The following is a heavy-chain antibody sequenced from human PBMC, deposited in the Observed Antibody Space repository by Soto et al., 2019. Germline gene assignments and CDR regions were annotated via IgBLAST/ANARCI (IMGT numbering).Heavy chain of an antibody. V-gene: IGHV1-18*01. CDR2: ISAYNGNT. D-gene: IGHD2-2*01. CDR1: GYTFTSYG. J-gene: IGHJ5*02. Sequence: ASVKVSCKASGYTFTSYGISWVRQAPGQGLEWMGWISAYNGNTNYAQKLQGRATMTTDTSTSTAYMELRSLRSDDTAVYYCARGDVVVPAASSSFDPWGQGTLVTVSS. CDR3: ARGDVVVPAASSSFDP.